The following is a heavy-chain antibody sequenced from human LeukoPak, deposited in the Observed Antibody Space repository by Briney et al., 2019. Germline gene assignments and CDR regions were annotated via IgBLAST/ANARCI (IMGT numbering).Heavy chain of an antibody. J-gene: IGHJ6*03. CDR3: ARVYSSSSRRGGYYYYMDV. V-gene: IGHV1-46*01. D-gene: IGHD6-6*01. CDR1: GYTFTSYY. CDR2: INPSGGST. Sequence: ASVKVSCKASGYTFTSYYMHWVRQAPGQGLEWMGIINPSGGSTSYAQKFQGRVTMTRDMSTSTVYMELSSLRSEGTAVYYCARVYSSSSRRGGYYYYMDVWGKGTTVTVSS.